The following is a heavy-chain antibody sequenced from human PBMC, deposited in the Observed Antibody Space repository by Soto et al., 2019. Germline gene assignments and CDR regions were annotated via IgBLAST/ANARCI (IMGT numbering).Heavy chain of an antibody. D-gene: IGHD3-10*01. J-gene: IGHJ6*02. CDR3: ARARLLWFGELSNYGMDV. Sequence: SETLSLTCAVYCWSFSGYYWSWILKTPGKGLEWIGEINHSGSTNYNPSLKSRVTISVDTSKNQFSLKLSSVTAADTAVYYCARARLLWFGELSNYGMDVWGQGTTVT. CDR2: INHSGST. V-gene: IGHV4-34*01. CDR1: CWSFSGYY.